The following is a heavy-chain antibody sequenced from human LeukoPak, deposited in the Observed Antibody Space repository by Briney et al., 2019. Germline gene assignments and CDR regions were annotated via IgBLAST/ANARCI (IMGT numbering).Heavy chain of an antibody. CDR3: AKGGDVGWLQADYFDY. D-gene: IGHD5-24*01. Sequence: PVQPLDSPLAASATGGNTHYADSVKGRFTISRDNSKNTLYLQMNSLRAEDTAVYYCAKGGDVGWLQADYFDYWGQGTLVTVSS. J-gene: IGHJ4*02. CDR2: ASATGGNT. V-gene: IGHV3-23*01.